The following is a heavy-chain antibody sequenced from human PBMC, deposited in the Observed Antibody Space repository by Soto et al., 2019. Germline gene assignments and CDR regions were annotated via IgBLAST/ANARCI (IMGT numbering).Heavy chain of an antibody. CDR3: AKDRGGYYYYGMDV. V-gene: IGHV3-7*05. Sequence: GGSLRLSCAASGFTFSNYWMSWVRQAPGKGLEWVANIKHDGSEKFYVDSVKGRFTISRDNAKNSLYLQMSRLRADDTAVYYCAKDRGGYYYYGMDVWGQGTTVTVSS. CDR1: GFTFSNYW. D-gene: IGHD3-10*01. J-gene: IGHJ6*02. CDR2: IKHDGSEK.